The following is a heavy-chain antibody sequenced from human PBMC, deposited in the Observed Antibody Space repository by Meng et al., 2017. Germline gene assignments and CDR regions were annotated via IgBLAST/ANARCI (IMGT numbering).Heavy chain of an antibody. CDR2: IYHSGST. J-gene: IGHJ5*02. Sequence: VHLQGAAPALVHPSGTLSLTYAVSGGSISSSNWWSWVPQPPGKGLEWIGEIYHSGSTNYNPSLKSRVTISVDKSKNQFSLKLSSVTAADTAVYYCARARLLWFGGAVWFNPWGQGTLVTVSS. CDR3: ARARLLWFGGAVWFNP. V-gene: IGHV4-4*02. D-gene: IGHD3-10*01. CDR1: GGSISSSNW.